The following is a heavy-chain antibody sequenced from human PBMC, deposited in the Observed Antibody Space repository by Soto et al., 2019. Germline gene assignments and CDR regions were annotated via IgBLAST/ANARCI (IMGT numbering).Heavy chain of an antibody. D-gene: IGHD4-17*01. CDR1: GFTFSNYW. V-gene: IGHV3-7*05. J-gene: IGHJ5*02. CDR3: ASYDYGWFDP. CDR2: IKQDGSEE. Sequence: EVQLVDSGGGLVQPGGSLRLSCAGTGFTFSNYWMSWVRQAPGKGLEWVANIKQDGSEEYYVDSVEGRFTISRDNAKNSLYLQMNSLRAEDTAVYYCASYDYGWFDPWGQGTLVTVSS.